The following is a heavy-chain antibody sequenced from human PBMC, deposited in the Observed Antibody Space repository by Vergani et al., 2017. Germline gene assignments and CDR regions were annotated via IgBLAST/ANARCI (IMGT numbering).Heavy chain of an antibody. J-gene: IGHJ6*02. Sequence: EVQLVESGGGLVQPGGSLRLSCAASGFTFSSYEMNWVRQAPGKGLEWVSYISSSGSAIYYADSVKGRFTISRDNAKNSLYLQMNSLRAEDTAVYYCARGDVDIVATPNPYGMDVWGQGTTVTVSS. CDR2: ISSSGSAI. D-gene: IGHD5-12*01. CDR1: GFTFSSYE. V-gene: IGHV3-48*03. CDR3: ARGDVDIVATPNPYGMDV.